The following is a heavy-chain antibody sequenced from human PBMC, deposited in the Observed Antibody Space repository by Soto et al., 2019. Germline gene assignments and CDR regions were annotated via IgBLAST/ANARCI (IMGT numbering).Heavy chain of an antibody. J-gene: IGHJ4*02. D-gene: IGHD3-3*01. V-gene: IGHV4-4*02. Sequence: ALETLSLTCDVSGDSIINGHWWSWVRQPPEQGLEWIGEIHHTGGITYNPSLESRVTISVDKSKNQFSLKVNSVTAADTAVYYCARNGHYSLDYWGQGIVVTVSS. CDR1: GDSIINGHW. CDR2: IHHTGGI. CDR3: ARNGHYSLDY.